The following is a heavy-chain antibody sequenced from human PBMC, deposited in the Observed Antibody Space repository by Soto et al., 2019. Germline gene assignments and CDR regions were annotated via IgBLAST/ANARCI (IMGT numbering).Heavy chain of an antibody. CDR1: GYKFTSYW. D-gene: IGHD3-22*01. CDR2: IYPGDSDT. CDR3: ARPSGGGYHNDAFDI. J-gene: IGHJ3*02. Sequence: PGESLKISCKGSGYKFTSYWIGWVRQMPGKGLEWMGIIYPGDSDTRYSPSFQGQVTISADKSISTAYLQWSSLKASDTAMYYCARPSGGGYHNDAFDIWGQGTMVTFSS. V-gene: IGHV5-51*01.